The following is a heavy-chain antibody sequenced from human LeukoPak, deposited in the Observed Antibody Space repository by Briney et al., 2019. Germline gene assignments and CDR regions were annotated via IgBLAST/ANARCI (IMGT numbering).Heavy chain of an antibody. V-gene: IGHV3-30*04. D-gene: IGHD5-24*01. CDR1: GFTFSSYA. CDR2: ISYDGSNK. Sequence: GGSLRLSCAASGFTFSSYAMHWVRQAPGKGLEWVAVISYDGSNKYYADAVKGRFTISRDNSKNTPYLQMNSLRAEDTAVYYCARSERWLQSFGSSYYFDYWGQGTLVTVSS. CDR3: ARSERWLQSFGSSYYFDY. J-gene: IGHJ4*02.